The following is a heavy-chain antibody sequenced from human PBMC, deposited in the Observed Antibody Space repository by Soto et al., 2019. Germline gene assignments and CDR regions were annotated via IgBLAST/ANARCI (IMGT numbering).Heavy chain of an antibody. CDR1: GFTFSDYA. Sequence: QVQLVESGGGVVQPGRSLRLSCAASGFTFSDYAMHWVRQAPGKGPEWVAVISHHGSIQYYADSVKGRFTISRDNSKNTLYLQMNSLRPEDTALYYCARYPTRGVPDYFDYWGQGTLVTVSS. V-gene: IGHV3-30-3*01. CDR2: ISHHGSIQ. D-gene: IGHD2-15*01. CDR3: ARYPTRGVPDYFDY. J-gene: IGHJ4*02.